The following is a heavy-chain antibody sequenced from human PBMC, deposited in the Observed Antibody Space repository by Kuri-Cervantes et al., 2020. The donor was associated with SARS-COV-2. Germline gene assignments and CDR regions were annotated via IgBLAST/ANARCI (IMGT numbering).Heavy chain of an antibody. CDR1: GGTFSSYA. D-gene: IGHD5-12*01. J-gene: IGHJ4*02. Sequence: SVKVSCKASGGTFSSYAISWVRQAPGQGLEWMGGIIPIFGIANYAQKFQGRVTITADKSTSTAYMELSSLRSEDTAVYYCARDRNSGYDSDNYWGQGTLVTVSS. V-gene: IGHV1-69*10. CDR3: ARDRNSGYDSDNY. CDR2: IIPIFGIA.